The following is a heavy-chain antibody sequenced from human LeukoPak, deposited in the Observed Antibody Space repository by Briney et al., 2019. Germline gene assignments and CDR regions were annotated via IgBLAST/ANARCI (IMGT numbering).Heavy chain of an antibody. V-gene: IGHV1-46*01. CDR1: GYTFTSYY. CDR2: INPSGGST. CDR3: ARALVGSSSGYFYYYMDV. J-gene: IGHJ6*03. Sequence: ASVKVSCKASGYTFTSYYMHWVRQAPGQGLEWMGIINPSGGSTSYAQKFQGRVTMTRDMSTSTVYMELSSLRSEDTAVYYCARALVGSSSGYFYYYMDVWGKRTTVTVSS. D-gene: IGHD6-6*01.